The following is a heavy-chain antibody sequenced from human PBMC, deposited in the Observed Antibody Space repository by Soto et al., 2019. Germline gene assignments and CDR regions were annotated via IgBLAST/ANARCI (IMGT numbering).Heavy chain of an antibody. Sequence: EVQLLESGGGLVQPGGSLRLSCAASGFTFSSFAMSWVRQAPGKGLEWVSAISASGGSTYYAGSVKGRFTISRDNSKNTLYLQMNSLRAEDTAVYYCAKVRFLRIVDHTFDYWGQGTLVTVSS. J-gene: IGHJ4*02. CDR2: ISASGGST. D-gene: IGHD3-10*01. CDR3: AKVRFLRIVDHTFDY. V-gene: IGHV3-23*01. CDR1: GFTFSSFA.